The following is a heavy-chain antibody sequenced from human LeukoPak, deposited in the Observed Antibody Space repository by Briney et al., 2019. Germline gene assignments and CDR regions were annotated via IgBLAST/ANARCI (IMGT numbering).Heavy chain of an antibody. D-gene: IGHD2-15*01. CDR2: IWHDGSNK. CDR3: ARDISGYCSGGSCYSGLAVY. J-gene: IGHJ4*02. Sequence: GRSLRLSCAASGFTFSSYGMHWVRQAPGKGLEWVAVIWHDGSNKYYADSVKGRFTISRDNSKNTLYPQMNSLRAEDTAVYYCARDISGYCSGGSCYSGLAVYWGQGTLVTVSS. V-gene: IGHV3-33*01. CDR1: GFTFSSYG.